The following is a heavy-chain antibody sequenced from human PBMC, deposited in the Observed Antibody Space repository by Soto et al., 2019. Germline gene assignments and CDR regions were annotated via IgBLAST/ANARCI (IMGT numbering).Heavy chain of an antibody. CDR3: ARHDGYSSSWYVFDY. Sequence: PSETLSLTCTVSGGSISSGDYYWSWIRQPPGKGLEWIGSIYYSGSTYYNPSLKSRVTISVDTSKNQFSLKLSSVTAADTAVYYCARHDGYSSSWYVFDYWGQGTLVTVSS. CDR1: GGSISSGDYY. D-gene: IGHD6-13*01. V-gene: IGHV4-30-4*01. CDR2: IYYSGST. J-gene: IGHJ4*02.